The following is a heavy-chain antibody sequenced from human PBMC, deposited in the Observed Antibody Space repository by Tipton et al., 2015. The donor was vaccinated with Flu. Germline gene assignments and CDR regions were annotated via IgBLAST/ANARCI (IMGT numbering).Heavy chain of an antibody. J-gene: IGHJ4*02. CDR1: GGSIISSTYY. Sequence: TLSLTCSVSGGSIISSTYYWGWIRQPPGKGLEWIVGIHYSGTTYYNPSLKSRVTISLDTSKNQFSLMLRSVTAADTAAYYCARLSYYDVDLKNFYFDFWGLGVLVTVSS. CDR3: ARLSYYDVDLKNFYFDF. V-gene: IGHV4-39*01. D-gene: IGHD3-10*02. CDR2: IHYSGTT.